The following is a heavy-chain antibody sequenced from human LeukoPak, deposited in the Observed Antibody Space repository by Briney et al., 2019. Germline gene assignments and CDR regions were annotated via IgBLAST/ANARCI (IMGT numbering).Heavy chain of an antibody. V-gene: IGHV1-69*04. CDR2: IIPILGIA. D-gene: IGHD3-22*01. J-gene: IGHJ3*02. CDR3: ARGRGYYYDSSGYYYGAFDI. Sequence: ASVKVSCKASGGTFSSYAISWVRQAPGQGLEWMGRIIPILGIANYAQKFQGRVTITVDKSTSTAYMELSSLRSEDTAVYYCARGRGYYYDSSGYYYGAFDIWGQGTMVTVSS. CDR1: GGTFSSYA.